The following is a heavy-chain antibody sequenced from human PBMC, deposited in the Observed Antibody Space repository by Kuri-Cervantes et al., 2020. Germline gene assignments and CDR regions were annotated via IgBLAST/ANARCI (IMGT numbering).Heavy chain of an antibody. CDR3: ARDLFPMIVVSNAFDI. Sequence: GESLKISCAASGFTFSSYAMSWVRQAPGKGLEWVSAICGSGGSTYYADSVKGRFTISRDNSKNTLYLKMNSLRAEDTAVYYCARDLFPMIVVSNAFDIWGQGTMVTVSS. CDR1: GFTFSSYA. J-gene: IGHJ3*02. V-gene: IGHV3-23*01. D-gene: IGHD3-22*01. CDR2: ICGSGGST.